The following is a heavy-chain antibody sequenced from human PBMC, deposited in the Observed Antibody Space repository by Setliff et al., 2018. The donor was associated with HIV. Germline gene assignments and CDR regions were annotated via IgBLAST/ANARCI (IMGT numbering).Heavy chain of an antibody. CDR2: IYHSGKT. CDR1: GGSISSNSYY. J-gene: IGHJ4*02. CDR3: ARDQPQDYDSLTGYYTGRYFDY. Sequence: SETLSLTCTVSGGSISSNSYYWGWIRQPPGKGLEWIGSIYHSGKTYYNPSLKSRVTISVDTSKNQFSLKLTSVTAADTAVYYCARDQPQDYDSLTGYYTGRYFDYWGRGTLVTVSS. D-gene: IGHD3-9*01. V-gene: IGHV4-39*07.